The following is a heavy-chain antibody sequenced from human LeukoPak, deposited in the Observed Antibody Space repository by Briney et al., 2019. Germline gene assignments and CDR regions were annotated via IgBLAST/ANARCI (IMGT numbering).Heavy chain of an antibody. D-gene: IGHD6-19*01. Sequence: SETLSLTCNVSGDSIGGQTFYWDWIRQPPGKGLEWIATIYYNGNTFYNPSLKSRVAISIDMSKSQFSLHLSSVTAADTAIYYCARLTALAGHRGAFDIWGPGTMVTVSS. CDR2: IYYNGNT. V-gene: IGHV4-39*01. CDR3: ARLTALAGHRGAFDI. CDR1: GDSIGGQTFY. J-gene: IGHJ3*02.